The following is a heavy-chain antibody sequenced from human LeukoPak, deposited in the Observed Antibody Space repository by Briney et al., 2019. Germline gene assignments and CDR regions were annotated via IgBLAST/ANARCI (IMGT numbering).Heavy chain of an antibody. CDR3: AKARNCSGGSCYFDY. J-gene: IGHJ4*02. V-gene: IGHV3-23*01. CDR1: GFTFSSYA. D-gene: IGHD2-15*01. Sequence: GGSLRLSCAASGFTFSSYAMSWVRQAPGKGLEWVSGTIGSGGSTFYADSVKGRFTISRDNSKNTLYLQMNSLRAEDTAVYYCAKARNCSGGSCYFDYWGQGTLVTVSS. CDR2: TIGSGGST.